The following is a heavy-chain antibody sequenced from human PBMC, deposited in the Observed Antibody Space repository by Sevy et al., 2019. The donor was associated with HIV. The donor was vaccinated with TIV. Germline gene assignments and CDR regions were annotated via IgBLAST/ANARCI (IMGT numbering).Heavy chain of an antibody. CDR2: IIPIFGTA. Sequence: ASVKVSCKASGGTFSSYAISWVRQAPGQGLEWMGGIIPIFGTANYAQKFQGRVTITADKSTSTAYMELSSLRSEDTAVYYCATLRGYISIWAYYYYYYYMDVWGKGTTVTVSS. J-gene: IGHJ6*03. CDR1: GGTFSSYA. D-gene: IGHD6-13*01. CDR3: ATLRGYISIWAYYYYYYYMDV. V-gene: IGHV1-69*06.